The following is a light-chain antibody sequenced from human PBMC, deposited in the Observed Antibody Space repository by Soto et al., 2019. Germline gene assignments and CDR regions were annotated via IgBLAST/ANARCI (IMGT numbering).Light chain of an antibody. CDR3: QQHDNWPQT. CDR1: QSVSSD. CDR2: GAS. J-gene: IGKJ1*01. Sequence: DIVLTQSPATLSLAPGERATLSCRASQSVSSDLAWYQHKPGQAPRLLIYGASTRATGIPARFSGRGSGTEFTLTISSLQSVDFAVYYCQQHDNWPQTFGQGTKVDI. V-gene: IGKV3-15*01.